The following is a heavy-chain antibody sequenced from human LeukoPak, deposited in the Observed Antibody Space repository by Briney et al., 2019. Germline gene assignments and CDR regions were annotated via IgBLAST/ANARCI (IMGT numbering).Heavy chain of an antibody. CDR3: ASSVGASHGAFDI. CDR2: INHSGST. J-gene: IGHJ3*02. V-gene: IGHV4-34*01. Sequence: SETLSLTCAVYGGSFSGYYWSWIRQPPGKGLEWIGEINHSGSTNYNPSLKSRVTISVDKSKNQFSLKLSSVTAADTAVYYCASSVGASHGAFDIWGQGTMVTVSS. D-gene: IGHD1-26*01. CDR1: GGSFSGYY.